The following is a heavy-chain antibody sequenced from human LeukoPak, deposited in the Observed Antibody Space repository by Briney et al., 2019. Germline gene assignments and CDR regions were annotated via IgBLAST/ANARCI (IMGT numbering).Heavy chain of an antibody. V-gene: IGHV3-21*01. J-gene: IGHJ4*02. Sequence: PGGSLRLSCAASGFTFSTYNMIWVRQAPGKGLECVSSISGSSSYTNYADSVKGRLTISRDNAKNSLYLQMNSLRVGDTAVYYCARGGDYGDYVFDHWGQGTLVTVSS. CDR1: GFTFSTYN. D-gene: IGHD4-17*01. CDR2: ISGSSSYT. CDR3: ARGGDYGDYVFDH.